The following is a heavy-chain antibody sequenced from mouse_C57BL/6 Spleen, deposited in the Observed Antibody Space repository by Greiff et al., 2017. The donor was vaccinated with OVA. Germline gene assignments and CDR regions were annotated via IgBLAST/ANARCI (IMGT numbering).Heavy chain of an antibody. CDR1: GYAFSSSW. D-gene: IGHD4-1*01. V-gene: IGHV1-82*01. Sequence: QVQLQQSGPELVKPGASVKISCKASGYAFSSSWMNWVKQRPGKGLEWIGRIYPGGGATNYNGKFKGKATLTADKSSSTVYMQLSSLTSEDSAVKFCATTGTLAWFAYWGQGTLVTVTA. J-gene: IGHJ3*01. CDR3: ATTGTLAWFAY. CDR2: IYPGGGAT.